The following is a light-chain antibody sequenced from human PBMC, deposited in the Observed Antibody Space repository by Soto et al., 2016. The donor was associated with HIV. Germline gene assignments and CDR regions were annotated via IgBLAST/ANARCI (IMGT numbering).Light chain of an antibody. Sequence: SYELTQSPSLSVSSGQTATVACSGDKLGDKYVSWYQQKPGQSPVLVIYQDTKRPSGIPERFSGSNSGNTATLTISETQAMDEADYYCQAWDSSTVVFGGGTKLTVL. CDR2: QDT. CDR1: KLGDKY. V-gene: IGLV3-1*01. J-gene: IGLJ2*01. CDR3: QAWDSSTVV.